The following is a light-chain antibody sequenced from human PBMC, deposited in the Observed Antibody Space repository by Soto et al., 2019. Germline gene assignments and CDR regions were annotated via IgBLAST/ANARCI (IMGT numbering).Light chain of an antibody. J-gene: IGLJ3*02. CDR2: EVS. Sequence: QSALTQPASVSGSPGQSITISCTGTSSDVGDYNYVSWYQQHLGKAPKLMIYEVSNRPSGVSNRFSGSKSGNTASLTISGLQAEDEADYYCSSYTSSNTCVFGGGTKLTVL. V-gene: IGLV2-14*01. CDR3: SSYTSSNTCV. CDR1: SSDVGDYNY.